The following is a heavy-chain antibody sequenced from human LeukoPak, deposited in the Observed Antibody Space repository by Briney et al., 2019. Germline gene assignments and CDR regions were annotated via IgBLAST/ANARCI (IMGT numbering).Heavy chain of an antibody. CDR1: GFTVSSNY. D-gene: IGHD3-22*01. J-gene: IGHJ4*02. V-gene: IGHV3-53*01. CDR3: AGGAYYYDSSGPY. CDR2: ICSGGST. Sequence: GGSLRLSCAASGFTVSSNYMSWVRQAPGKGLEWVSVICSGGSTYYADSVKGRFTISRDNSKNTLYLQMNSLRAEDTAVYYCAGGAYYYDSSGPYWGQGTLVTVSS.